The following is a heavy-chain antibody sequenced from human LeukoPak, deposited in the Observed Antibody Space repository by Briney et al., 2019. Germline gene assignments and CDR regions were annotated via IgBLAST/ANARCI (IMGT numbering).Heavy chain of an antibody. CDR2: IYPGDSDT. CDR1: GYSFTSYW. CDR3: ARHKSGIQLFSRAPARYYFDY. Sequence: GESLKISCKGSGYSFTSYWIGWVRQMPGKGLEWMGIIYPGDSDTRYSPSFQGQVTISADKSISTAYLQWSSLKASDTAMYYCARHKSGIQLFSRAPARYYFDYWGQGTLVTVS. D-gene: IGHD5-18*01. J-gene: IGHJ4*02. V-gene: IGHV5-51*01.